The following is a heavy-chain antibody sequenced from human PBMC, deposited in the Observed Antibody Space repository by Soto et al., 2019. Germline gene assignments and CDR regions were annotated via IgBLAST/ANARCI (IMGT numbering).Heavy chain of an antibody. V-gene: IGHV5-10-1*01. J-gene: IGHJ6*02. D-gene: IGHD3-10*01. CDR2: IDPSDSYT. CDR1: GYSFTSYW. CDR3: AGPSKFSRAGGYYYGMDV. Sequence: GESLKISGKGSGYSFTSYWISWVRQIPGKGLEWMGRIDPSDSYTNYSPSFQGHVTISADKSISTAYLQWSSLKASDTAMYYCAGPSKFSRAGGYYYGMDVWGQGTTVTV.